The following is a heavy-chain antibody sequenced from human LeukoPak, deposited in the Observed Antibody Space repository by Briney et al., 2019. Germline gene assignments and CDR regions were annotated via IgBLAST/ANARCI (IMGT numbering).Heavy chain of an antibody. J-gene: IGHJ4*02. CDR2: IYYSGTT. Sequence: SETLSLTCTVSGGSISSSSYYWGWIRQPPGKGLEWIGSIYYSGTTFYNPSLKSRVAISVDTSKNQFSLKLSSVTAADTAVYYCARLYYYDSGGYSYYFDYWGQGTLVAVSS. CDR3: ARLYYYDSGGYSYYFDY. V-gene: IGHV4-39*01. CDR1: GGSISSSSYY. D-gene: IGHD3-22*01.